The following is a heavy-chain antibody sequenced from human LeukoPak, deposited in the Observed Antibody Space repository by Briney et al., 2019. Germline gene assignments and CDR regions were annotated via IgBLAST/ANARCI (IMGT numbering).Heavy chain of an antibody. CDR1: GYTFTSYD. CDR2: MNPNSGNE. V-gene: IGHV1-8*03. J-gene: IGHJ5*02. D-gene: IGHD3-3*01. Sequence: ASVKVSCKASGYTFTSYDINWVRQATGQGREWMGWMNPNSGNEGYAQKFQGRGAITRNTSISTAYMELSSLRSEDAAVYYCARGRRSLWREGVWFDPWGQGTLVTVSS. CDR3: ARGRRSLWREGVWFDP.